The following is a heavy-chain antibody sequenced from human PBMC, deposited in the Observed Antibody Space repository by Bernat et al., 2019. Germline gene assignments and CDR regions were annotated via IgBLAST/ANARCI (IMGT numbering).Heavy chain of an antibody. CDR1: GFTFSSYG. V-gene: IGHV3-33*01. CDR3: ARDWQQLVRYYYYGMDV. Sequence: QVQLVESGGGVVQPGRSLRLSCAASGFTFSSYGMHWVRQAPGKGLGWVAVIWYDGSNKYYADSVKGRFTISRDNSKNTLYLQMNSLRAEDTAVYYCARDWQQLVRYYYYGMDVWGQGTTVTVSS. CDR2: IWYDGSNK. D-gene: IGHD6-6*01. J-gene: IGHJ6*02.